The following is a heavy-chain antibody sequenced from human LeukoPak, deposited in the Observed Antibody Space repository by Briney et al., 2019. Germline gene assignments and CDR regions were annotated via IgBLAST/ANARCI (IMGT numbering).Heavy chain of an antibody. J-gene: IGHJ2*01. CDR1: GYTFTVYY. Sequence: ASVTLSCTASGYTFTVYYMHWVRQAPGPGHERMGWINPNSGGTNYAQKFQGRVTMTRETSISKAYMELSRLRSDETAVYYCARRHPVTTSAYFDLWGRGTLVTVSS. D-gene: IGHD4-17*01. CDR2: INPNSGGT. CDR3: ARRHPVTTSAYFDL. V-gene: IGHV1-2*02.